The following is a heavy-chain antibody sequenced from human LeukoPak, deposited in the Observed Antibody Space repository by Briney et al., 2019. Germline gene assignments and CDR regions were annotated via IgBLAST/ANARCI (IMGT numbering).Heavy chain of an antibody. J-gene: IGHJ3*01. CDR1: GFTFSSYW. CDR2: IFNSGST. D-gene: IGHD6-13*01. Sequence: GSLRLSCAASGFTFSSYWMSWVRQAPGKGLEWIGTIFNSGSTHYNPSLKSRVTISVDTSKNQSSLNLSSVTAADTAVYYCATPSYSSSWGTIDVWGQGTMVSVSS. V-gene: IGHV4-59*05. CDR3: ATPSYSSSWGTIDV.